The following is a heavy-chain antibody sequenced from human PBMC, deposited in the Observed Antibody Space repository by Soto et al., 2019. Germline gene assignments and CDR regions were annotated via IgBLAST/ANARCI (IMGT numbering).Heavy chain of an antibody. D-gene: IGHD3-10*01. CDR3: ARELRFGEDYYGMDV. CDR2: IYYSGST. Sequence: QVQLQESGPGLVKPSQTLSLTCTVSGGSISSGGYYWSWIRQHPGKGLEWIGYIYYSGSTYYNPSLNSQVTISVDTYKNQFSLKLSSVPAADTAVYYCARELRFGEDYYGMDVWGQGTTVTVSS. J-gene: IGHJ6*02. V-gene: IGHV4-31*01. CDR1: GGSISSGGYY.